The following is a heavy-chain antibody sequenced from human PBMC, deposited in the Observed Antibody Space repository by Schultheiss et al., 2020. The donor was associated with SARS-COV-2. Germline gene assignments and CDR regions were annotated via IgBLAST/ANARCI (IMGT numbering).Heavy chain of an antibody. J-gene: IGHJ4*02. CDR3: AKQLVLRYFDY. D-gene: IGHD5-18*01. Sequence: GGSLRLSCAASGFTFSSYDMHWVRQATGKGLEWVSAIGTAGDTYYPGSVKGRFTISRENAKNSLYLQMNSLRAGDTAVYYCAKQLVLRYFDYWGQGTLVTVSS. CDR2: IGTAGDT. V-gene: IGHV3-13*01. CDR1: GFTFSSYD.